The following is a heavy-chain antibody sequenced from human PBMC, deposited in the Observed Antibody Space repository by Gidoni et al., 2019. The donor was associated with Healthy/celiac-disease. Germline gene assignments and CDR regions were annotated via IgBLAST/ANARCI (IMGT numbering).Heavy chain of an antibody. CDR2: ISSSSSYI. Sequence: EVQLVESGGGLVKPGGSLRLSCAASGFTFSSYSMNWVRQAPGKGLEWVSSISSSSSYIYYADSVKGRFTISRDNAKNSLYLQMNSLRAEDTAVYYCARALVVPAALDYWGQGTLVTVSS. CDR3: ARALVVPAALDY. D-gene: IGHD2-2*01. V-gene: IGHV3-21*01. CDR1: GFTFSSYS. J-gene: IGHJ4*02.